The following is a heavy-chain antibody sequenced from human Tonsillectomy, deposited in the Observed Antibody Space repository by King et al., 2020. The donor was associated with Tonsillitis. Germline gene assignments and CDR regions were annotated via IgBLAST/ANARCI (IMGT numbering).Heavy chain of an antibody. D-gene: IGHD2-2*01. CDR2: ISYDGSNK. V-gene: IGHV3-30-3*01. Sequence: VQLVESGGGVVQPGRSLRLSCAASGFTFSTYAMHWVRQAPGKGLEWVAVISYDGSNKYYAYSVKGRITISRDNSKNTLYLQVNSLRADDTAVYYCARDQEDIVVVPAASSYFDYWGQGTLVTVSS. CDR1: GFTFSTYA. CDR3: ARDQEDIVVVPAASSYFDY. J-gene: IGHJ4*02.